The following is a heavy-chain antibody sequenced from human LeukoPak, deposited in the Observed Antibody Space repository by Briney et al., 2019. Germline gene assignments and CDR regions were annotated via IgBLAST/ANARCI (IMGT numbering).Heavy chain of an antibody. Sequence: SQTLSLTCTVSGGSISSGDYYWSWIRQPPGKGLEWIGYIYYSGSTYYNPSLKSRVTISVDTSKNQFSLKLSSVTAADTAVYYCARRFMGATDYYYMDVWGKGTTVTVSS. D-gene: IGHD1-26*01. CDR2: IYYSGST. V-gene: IGHV4-30-4*08. CDR3: ARRFMGATDYYYMDV. J-gene: IGHJ6*03. CDR1: GGSISSGDYY.